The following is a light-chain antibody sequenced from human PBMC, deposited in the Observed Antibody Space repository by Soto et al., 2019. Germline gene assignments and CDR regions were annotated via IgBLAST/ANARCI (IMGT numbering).Light chain of an antibody. CDR1: QSISSY. V-gene: IGKV1D-13*01. CDR3: QQLKNYPIT. J-gene: IGKJ5*01. Sequence: IQLTQCPSSLYASVGDRVTIPCRAIQSISSYLNWYQQKPGKDPKLLIYTASSXXRGVPSRFSGSGSGTDFTLTIISLPPEDFAIYFCQQLKNYPITFGQGTRLESK. CDR2: TAS.